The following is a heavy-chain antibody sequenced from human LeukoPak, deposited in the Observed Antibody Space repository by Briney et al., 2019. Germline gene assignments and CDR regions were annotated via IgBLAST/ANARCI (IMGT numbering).Heavy chain of an antibody. CDR3: ASNTRFYYYHYMDV. D-gene: IGHD2-2*02. V-gene: IGHV3-53*01. CDR1: GFTFSTYG. CDR2: IYSGGST. J-gene: IGHJ6*03. Sequence: QSGGSLRLSCAASGFTFSTYGMTWVRQAPGKGLEWVSVIYSGGSTYYADSVKGRFTISRDNSKNTLYLQMNSLRAEDTAVYYCASNTRFYYYHYMDVWGKGTTVTISS.